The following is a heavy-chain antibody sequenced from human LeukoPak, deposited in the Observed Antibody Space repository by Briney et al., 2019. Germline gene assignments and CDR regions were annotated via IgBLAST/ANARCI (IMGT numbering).Heavy chain of an antibody. J-gene: IGHJ5*02. Sequence: ASVKVSCKASGYIFTDYYMHWVRQAPGQKLGWMGRINPNSGGTNYAQKFQGRVTMTRDTSISTAYMELSRLRSDDTAVYYCARGAQTTVTTLGHNWFDPWGQGTLVTVSS. CDR2: INPNSGGT. CDR3: ARGAQTTVTTLGHNWFDP. V-gene: IGHV1-2*06. D-gene: IGHD4-17*01. CDR1: GYIFTDYY.